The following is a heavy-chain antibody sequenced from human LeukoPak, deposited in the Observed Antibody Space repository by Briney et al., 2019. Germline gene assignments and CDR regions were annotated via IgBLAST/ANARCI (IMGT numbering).Heavy chain of an antibody. D-gene: IGHD3-10*01. CDR2: IIPIFGTA. J-gene: IGHJ4*02. Sequence: ASVKVSCKASGGTFSSYAISWVRQAPGQGLEWMGGIIPIFGTANYAQKFQGRVTITADKSTSTAYMELSSLRSEDTAVYYCASRVTMVRGVITYLYYFDYWGQGTLVTISS. CDR1: GGTFSSYA. V-gene: IGHV1-69*06. CDR3: ASRVTMVRGVITYLYYFDY.